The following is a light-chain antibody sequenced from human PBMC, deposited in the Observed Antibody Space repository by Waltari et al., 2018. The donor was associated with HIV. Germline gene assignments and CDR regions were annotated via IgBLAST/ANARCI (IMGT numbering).Light chain of an antibody. CDR1: NIGNKG. CDR2: DNV. Sequence: SVSVAPGEMARLTCGGNNIGNKGVHWYQLKSGQAPLLVIFDNVDRPSRITERFSGSISGFTATLAISRVEPGDEAVYYCQVWDRPSDQWVFGGGTTLIV. CDR3: QVWDRPSDQWV. J-gene: IGLJ3*02. V-gene: IGLV3-21*01.